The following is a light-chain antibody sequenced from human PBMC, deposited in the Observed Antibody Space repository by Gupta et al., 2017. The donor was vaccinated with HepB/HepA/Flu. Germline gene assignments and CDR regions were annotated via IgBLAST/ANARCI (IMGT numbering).Light chain of an antibody. CDR1: KLGDKY. CDR3: QAWDSSTVV. V-gene: IGLV3-1*01. CDR2: QFN. Sequence: SFELTQPPSVSVSTGQTASITCSGDKLGDKYACWYQQKPGQSPVLVIYQFNKRPSGIPERFSASISGNTATLTISGTQAMDEADYYCQAWDSSTVVFGGGTKLTVL. J-gene: IGLJ2*01.